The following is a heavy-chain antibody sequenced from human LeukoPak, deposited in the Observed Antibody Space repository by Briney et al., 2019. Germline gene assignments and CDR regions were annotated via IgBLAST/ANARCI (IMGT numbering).Heavy chain of an antibody. Sequence: GGSLRLSCSASGFTFSNYAIHWVRQAPGKGLEYLSAIGTDGGDTYYADSVKGRFTISRVNSKSTLYLQMSSLTIEDTAIYYCARRGYTWFLDYWGQGTLVTVSS. CDR1: GFTFSNYA. V-gene: IGHV3-64D*09. CDR2: IGTDGGDT. D-gene: IGHD5-24*01. CDR3: ARRGYTWFLDY. J-gene: IGHJ4*02.